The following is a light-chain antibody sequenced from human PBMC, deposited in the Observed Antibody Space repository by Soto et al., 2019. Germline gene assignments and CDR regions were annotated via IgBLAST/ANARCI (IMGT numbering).Light chain of an antibody. J-gene: IGKJ1*01. CDR2: DAS. CDR3: QQRSNWPLTWT. CDR1: QSVSSF. V-gene: IGKV3-11*01. Sequence: EIVLTQSPATLSLSPGERATLSCRASQSVSSFLAWYQQKPGQAPRLLIYDASKRATGIPARFSGSGSGTDFTLTISSLDPEDFAVYYCQQRSNWPLTWTFGQGTKVEIK.